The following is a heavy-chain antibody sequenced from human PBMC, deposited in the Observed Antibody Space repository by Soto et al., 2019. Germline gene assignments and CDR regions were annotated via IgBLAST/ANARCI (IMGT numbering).Heavy chain of an antibody. D-gene: IGHD3-22*01. V-gene: IGHV3-74*01. CDR2: INSDGSST. CDR3: AIRASYYDSSGYFDY. CDR1: GFPFSSYW. J-gene: IGHJ4*02. Sequence: GGSLRLSCAAPGFPFSSYWMHWVRQAPGKGLVWVSRINSDGSSTSYADSVKGRFTISRDNAKNTLYLQMNSLRAEDTAVYYCAIRASYYDSSGYFDYWGQGTLVTVSS.